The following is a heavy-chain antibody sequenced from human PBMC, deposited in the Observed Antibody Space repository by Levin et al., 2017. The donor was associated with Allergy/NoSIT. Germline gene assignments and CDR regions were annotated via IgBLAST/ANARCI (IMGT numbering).Heavy chain of an antibody. Sequence: GGSLRLSCAVSGFTFSNYWMHWVRQAPGKGLVWVSRITSDVTDTHYADAVKGRFTISRDNAEDTLYLQMNSLRAEDTGIYYCARGGCSRTSCLDYWGQGILVTVSS. CDR1: GFTFSNYW. D-gene: IGHD2-2*01. J-gene: IGHJ4*02. V-gene: IGHV3-74*01. CDR2: ITSDVTDT. CDR3: ARGGCSRTSCLDY.